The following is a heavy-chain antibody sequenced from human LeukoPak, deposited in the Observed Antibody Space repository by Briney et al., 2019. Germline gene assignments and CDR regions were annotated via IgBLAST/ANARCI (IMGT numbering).Heavy chain of an antibody. Sequence: GASVTVSCKPSGYTFTNYYIHWVRQAPGQGPEWVGWINPASAGAAFVPKFQGRVSMTWDSSITTAFMDLTSLRSNDTAIYYCARQLGNYYRAFDFWGQGTLVTVSS. V-gene: IGHV1-2*02. CDR1: GYTFTNYY. D-gene: IGHD1-26*01. J-gene: IGHJ4*02. CDR3: ARQLGNYYRAFDF. CDR2: INPASAGA.